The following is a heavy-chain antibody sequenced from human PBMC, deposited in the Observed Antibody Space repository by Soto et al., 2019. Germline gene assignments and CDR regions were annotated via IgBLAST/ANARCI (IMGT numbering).Heavy chain of an antibody. CDR3: ARYINYRDMDV. CDR1: GFTFSSYA. D-gene: IGHD3-16*02. CDR2: ISYDGSNK. V-gene: IGHV3-30-3*01. Sequence: GGSLRLSCAASGFTFSSYAMHWVRQAPGKGLEWVAVISYDGSNKYYADSVKSRVTISVDKSKNQFSLKLSSVTAADTAVYYCARYINYRDMDVWGKGTTVTVSS. J-gene: IGHJ6*03.